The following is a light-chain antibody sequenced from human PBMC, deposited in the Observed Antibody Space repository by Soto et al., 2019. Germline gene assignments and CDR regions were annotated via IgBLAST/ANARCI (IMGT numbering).Light chain of an antibody. Sequence: QSALTQPASVSGSPGQSITISCNGTSSDVGGYNYVSWYQQHPGKAPKLMIYEVGNRPSGVSNRFSGSKSGNTASLTISGLQAEDEADYYCSSYTSSSTLVVFGEGTKLTVL. V-gene: IGLV2-14*01. CDR2: EVG. CDR3: SSYTSSSTLVV. J-gene: IGLJ2*01. CDR1: SSDVGGYNY.